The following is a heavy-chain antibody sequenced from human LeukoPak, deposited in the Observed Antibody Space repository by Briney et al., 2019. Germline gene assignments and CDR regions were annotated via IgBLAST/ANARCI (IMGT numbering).Heavy chain of an antibody. CDR1: GFTFSSYS. Sequence: PGGSLRLSCAASGFTFSSYSMTWVRQAPGKGLEWVSSMSGRGDTIDYADSVKGRFTISGDKTKNTLYLQMNSLRAKDTAVYYCAKGGGNSWFDFWGQGTLVTVSS. D-gene: IGHD6-13*01. V-gene: IGHV3-23*01. CDR3: AKGGGNSWFDF. J-gene: IGHJ4*02. CDR2: MSGRGDTI.